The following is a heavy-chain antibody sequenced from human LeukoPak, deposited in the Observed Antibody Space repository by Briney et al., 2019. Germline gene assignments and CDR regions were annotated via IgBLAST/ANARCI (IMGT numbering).Heavy chain of an antibody. J-gene: IGHJ4*02. V-gene: IGHV4-30-4*08. D-gene: IGHD4-17*01. Sequence: PSETLSLTCTVSGGSIRSYYWSWIRQPPGKGLEWIGYIYYSGSTYYNPSLKSRVTISVDTSKNQFSLKLSSVTAADTAVYYCARAPSDYGDYEMVDYWGQGTLVTVSS. CDR2: IYYSGST. CDR3: ARAPSDYGDYEMVDY. CDR1: GGSIRSYY.